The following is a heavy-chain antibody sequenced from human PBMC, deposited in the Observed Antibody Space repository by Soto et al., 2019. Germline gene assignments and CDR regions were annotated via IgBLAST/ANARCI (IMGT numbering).Heavy chain of an antibody. J-gene: IGHJ4*02. D-gene: IGHD7-27*01. V-gene: IGHV3-48*02. Sequence: EVQLVESGGGLVQPGGSLRLSCAASGFTFRSYAMNWVRQAPGKGLEWVSYINSGSSTIYYADSAKGRFSISRDNAKNTLSLQMHSLRDEDTPVYCCVRDRGYTGDDLEQWGQGAVVTVSS. CDR1: GFTFRSYA. CDR2: INSGSSTI. CDR3: VRDRGYTGDDLEQ.